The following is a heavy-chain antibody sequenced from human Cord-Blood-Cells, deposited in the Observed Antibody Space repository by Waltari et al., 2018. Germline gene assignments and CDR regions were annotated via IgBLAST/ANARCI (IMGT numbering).Heavy chain of an antibody. CDR1: GGSFSGYY. D-gene: IGHD3-9*01. Sequence: QVQLQQWGAGLLKPSETLSLTCAVYGGSFSGYYWSWIRQHPGKGLEWIGEINHSGSTNYNPSLKSRVTISVDTSKNQFSLKLSSVTAADTAVYYCARVLTMSPEDYWGQGTLVTVSS. CDR2: INHSGST. V-gene: IGHV4-34*01. CDR3: ARVLTMSPEDY. J-gene: IGHJ4*02.